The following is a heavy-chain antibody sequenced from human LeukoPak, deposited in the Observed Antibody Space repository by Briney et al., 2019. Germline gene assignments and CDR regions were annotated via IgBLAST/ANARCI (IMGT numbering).Heavy chain of an antibody. V-gene: IGHV1-69*04. D-gene: IGHD5-18*01. Sequence: SVKVSCKASGGTFSSYAISWVRQAPGQGLEWMGRIIPTLGIANYAQKFQGRVTITADKSTSTAYTELSSLRSEDTAVYYCARDRGYSYGRPDNWFDPWGQGTLVTVSS. CDR3: ARDRGYSYGRPDNWFDP. CDR1: GGTFSSYA. J-gene: IGHJ5*02. CDR2: IIPTLGIA.